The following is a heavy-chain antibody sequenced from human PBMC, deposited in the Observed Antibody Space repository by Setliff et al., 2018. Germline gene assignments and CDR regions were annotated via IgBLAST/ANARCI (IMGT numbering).Heavy chain of an antibody. CDR2: MXXXXXXX. V-gene: IGHV1-2*02. D-gene: IGHD5-12*01. CDR3: ARAVSGYDYHYFDK. CDR1: GYTFTGCY. Sequence: ASVKVSCKASGYTFTGCYMHRVRQAPGQGXXXXGWMXXXXXXXXXAQAXXXRITMTRDTSISTAYMELSRLTSDDSAVYYCARAVSGYDYHYFDKWGQGTLVTVPQ. J-gene: IGHJ4*02.